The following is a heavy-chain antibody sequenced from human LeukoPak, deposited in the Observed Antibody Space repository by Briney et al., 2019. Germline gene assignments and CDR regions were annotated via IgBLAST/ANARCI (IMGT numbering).Heavy chain of an antibody. Sequence: SETLSLTCTVSGGSISSGSYYWSWIRQPPGKGLEWIGYIYDSGSTNYNPSLKSRVTISVDMSKNQFSLRLTSVTAADTAVYYCARGSGGYLLGFDYWGQGTLVTVSS. V-gene: IGHV4-61*01. CDR2: IYDSGST. CDR3: ARGSGGYLLGFDY. D-gene: IGHD1-26*01. J-gene: IGHJ4*02. CDR1: GGSISSGSYY.